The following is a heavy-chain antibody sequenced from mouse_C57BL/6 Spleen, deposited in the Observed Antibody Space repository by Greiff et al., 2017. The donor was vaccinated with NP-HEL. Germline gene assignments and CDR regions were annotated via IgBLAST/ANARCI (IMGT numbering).Heavy chain of an antibody. V-gene: IGHV2-2*01. J-gene: IGHJ2*01. CDR3: ARNDGSSYRAFDY. CDR1: GFSLTSYG. Sequence: QVQLQQSGPGLVQPSQSLSITCTVSGFSLTSYGVHWVRQSPGKGLEWLGVIWSGGSTDYNAALISRLSISKANSKSQVFFKMNSLQAVDTAIYYCARNDGSSYRAFDYWGQGTTLTVSS. CDR2: IWSGGST. D-gene: IGHD1-1*01.